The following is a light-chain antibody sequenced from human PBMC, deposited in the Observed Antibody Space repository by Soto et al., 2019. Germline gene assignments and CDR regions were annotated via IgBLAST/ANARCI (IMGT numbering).Light chain of an antibody. V-gene: IGLV2-14*03. CDR3: CSYTTTSTFV. CDR1: SSDVGGYDY. J-gene: IGLJ2*01. Sequence: QSALTQPASGSGSPGQWITISCTGTSSDVGGYDYVSWYQQHPGKVPKLMIYEVFRRPSGISDRFSGSKSGNTASLTISGLQAEDEADYYCCSYTTTSTFVFGGGTKLTVL. CDR2: EVF.